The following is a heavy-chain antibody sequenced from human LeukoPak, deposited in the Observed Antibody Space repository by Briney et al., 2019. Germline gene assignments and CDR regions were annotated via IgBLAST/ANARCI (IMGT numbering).Heavy chain of an antibody. CDR1: GYTFTGYY. Sequence: GASVKVSCKAFGYTFTGYYMHWVRQAPGQGFEWMGWINPNSGGTNYAQKFQGRVTMTRDTSISTAYMELSRLTSDDTAVYYCARDLERAAALFLRDGYNSGVDYWGQGTLVTVSS. CDR2: INPNSGGT. D-gene: IGHD5-24*01. CDR3: ARDLERAAALFLRDGYNSGVDY. V-gene: IGHV1-2*02. J-gene: IGHJ4*02.